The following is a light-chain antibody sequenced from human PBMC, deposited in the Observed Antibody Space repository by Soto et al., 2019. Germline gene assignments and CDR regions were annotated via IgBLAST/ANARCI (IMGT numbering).Light chain of an antibody. Sequence: SYELTQPPSVSVDPGQTARVTCGGDNTGRKSVHWYQQKPGQAPVLVVYDDYDRPSGIPERFSGSNSGNTATLTISGVEAGDEADYYCQVWDTSSDVVFGGGTKLTVL. V-gene: IGLV3-21*02. J-gene: IGLJ2*01. CDR2: DDY. CDR1: NTGRKS. CDR3: QVWDTSSDVV.